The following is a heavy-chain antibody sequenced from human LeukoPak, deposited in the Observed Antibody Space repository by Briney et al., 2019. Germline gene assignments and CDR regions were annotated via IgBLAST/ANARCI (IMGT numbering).Heavy chain of an antibody. D-gene: IGHD3-16*01. Sequence: SQTLSLTCTVSGGSISSGGYYWSWIRQHPGKGLEWIGYIYYSGSTYYNPSLKSRVTMSVDTSENQFSLKLNSVTAADTAVYYCATTVGSYFDYWGQGTLVTVSS. J-gene: IGHJ4*02. CDR1: GGSISSGGYY. V-gene: IGHV4-31*03. CDR2: IYYSGST. CDR3: ATTVGSYFDY.